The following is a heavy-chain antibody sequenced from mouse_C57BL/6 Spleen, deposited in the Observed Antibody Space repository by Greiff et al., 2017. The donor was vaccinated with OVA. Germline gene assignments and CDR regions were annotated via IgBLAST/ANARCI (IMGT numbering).Heavy chain of an antibody. Sequence: EVKLVESGGGLVQPGGSMKLSCVASGFTFSNYWMNWVRQSPEKGLEWVAQIRLKSDNYATHYAESVKGRFTISRDDSKSSVYLQMNNLRAEDTGIYYCTGEGGNYDDYFDYWGQGTTLTVSS. J-gene: IGHJ2*01. CDR1: GFTFSNYW. D-gene: IGHD2-1*01. CDR2: IRLKSDNYAT. V-gene: IGHV6-3*01. CDR3: TGEGGNYDDYFDY.